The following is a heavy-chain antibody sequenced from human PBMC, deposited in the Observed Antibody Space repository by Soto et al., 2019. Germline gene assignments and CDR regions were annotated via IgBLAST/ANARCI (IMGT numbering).Heavy chain of an antibody. Sequence: AGSVEVASKASGYTFTGYYMHWVRQAPGQGHDWMGWINPNSGGTNYAQKLQGRVTMTRDTSISTAYMELSRLRSDDTAVYYRASGQLLNLRFDYWGQGTLVTVPQ. D-gene: IGHD6-6*01. V-gene: IGHV1-2*02. CDR1: GYTFTGYY. CDR2: INPNSGGT. CDR3: ASGQLLNLRFDY. J-gene: IGHJ4*02.